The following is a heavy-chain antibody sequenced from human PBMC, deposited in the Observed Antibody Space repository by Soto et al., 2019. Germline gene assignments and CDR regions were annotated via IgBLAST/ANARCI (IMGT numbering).Heavy chain of an antibody. J-gene: IGHJ4*02. Sequence: PSETLSLSCTVSGVSISSYYWSWIRQPPGKGLEWIGYIYYSGSTNYNPSLKSRVTISVDTSKNQFSLKLSSVTAADTAVYYCARGLQVPAAKQGFDYWGQGTLVTVSS. CDR2: IYYSGST. CDR1: GVSISSYY. CDR3: ARGLQVPAAKQGFDY. D-gene: IGHD2-2*01. V-gene: IGHV4-59*01.